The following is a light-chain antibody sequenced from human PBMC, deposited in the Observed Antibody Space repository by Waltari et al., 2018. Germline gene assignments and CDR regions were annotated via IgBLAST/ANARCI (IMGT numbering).Light chain of an antibody. CDR2: AAS. Sequence: DIQMTQSPSSVSASVGDTVTITCRASQDINNWLAWFQQKPGKTPKLLISAASRLRSGVPSRFSGSGFGTDFTLTISNLQPEDFAIYYCQKADSFPPYTFGQGTKVEIQ. CDR3: QKADSFPPYT. J-gene: IGKJ2*01. V-gene: IGKV1-12*01. CDR1: QDINNW.